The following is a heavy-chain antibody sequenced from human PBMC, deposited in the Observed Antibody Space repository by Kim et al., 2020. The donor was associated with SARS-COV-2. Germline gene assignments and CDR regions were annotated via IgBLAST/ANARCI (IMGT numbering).Heavy chain of an antibody. CDR2: ISGSGGST. CDR1: GFTFSSYA. J-gene: IGHJ4*02. Sequence: GGSLRLSCAASGFTFSSYAMSWVRQAPGKGLECVSAISGSGGSTYYADSVKGRFTISRDNSKNTLYLQMNSLRAEDTAVYYCVGLLTLFDYWGQGTLVTVSS. D-gene: IGHD3-16*01. CDR3: VGLLTLFDY. V-gene: IGHV3-23*01.